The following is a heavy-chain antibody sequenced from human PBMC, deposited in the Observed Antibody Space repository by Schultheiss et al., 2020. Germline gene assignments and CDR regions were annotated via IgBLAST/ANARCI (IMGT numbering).Heavy chain of an antibody. D-gene: IGHD1-20*01. J-gene: IGHJ4*02. Sequence: GESLKISCSASGFTFSSYAMHWVRQAPGKGLEWVSVIYSGGSTYYADSVKGRFTISRDNSKNTLYLQMNSLRAEDTAVYYCASSNWNYVDYWGQGTLVTVSS. CDR1: GFTFSSYA. CDR3: ASSNWNYVDY. V-gene: IGHV3-53*01. CDR2: IYSGGST.